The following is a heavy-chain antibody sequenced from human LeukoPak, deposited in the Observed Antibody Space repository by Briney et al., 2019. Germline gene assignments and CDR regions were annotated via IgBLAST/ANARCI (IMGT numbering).Heavy chain of an antibody. J-gene: IGHJ2*01. D-gene: IGHD2/OR15-2a*01. CDR1: GFTFSSYG. CDR2: ISSSSSYI. Sequence: PGRSLRLSCAASGFTFSSYGMHWVRQAPGKGLEWVSSISSSSSYIYYADSVKGRFTISRDNAKNSLYLQMNSLRAEDTAVYYCARGFKNAWYFDLWGRGALVTVSS. V-gene: IGHV3-21*01. CDR3: ARGFKNAWYFDL.